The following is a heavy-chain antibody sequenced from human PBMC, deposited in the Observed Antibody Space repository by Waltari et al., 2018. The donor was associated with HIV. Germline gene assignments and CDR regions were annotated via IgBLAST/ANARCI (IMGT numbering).Heavy chain of an antibody. CDR1: GGSISSYY. CDR3: ARNAGMVHGYYYYGMDV. J-gene: IGHJ6*02. CDR2: IYTSGST. V-gene: IGHV4-4*07. D-gene: IGHD5-18*01. Sequence: QVQLQESGPGLVKPSETLSLTCTVSGGSISSYYGTWIRQPAGKGLEWIGRIYTSGSTTNNPSLTSRVTMSVDTSKNQCSLKLSSVTAADTAVYYCARNAGMVHGYYYYGMDVWGQGTTVTVSS.